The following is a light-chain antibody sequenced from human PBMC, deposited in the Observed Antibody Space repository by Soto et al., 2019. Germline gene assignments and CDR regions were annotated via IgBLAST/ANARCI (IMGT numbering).Light chain of an antibody. J-gene: IGKJ1*01. V-gene: IGKV3-20*01. CDR3: RQYGSSPPRT. CDR1: ESVSNDF. Sequence: IVLTQNPGTVSLSPAERATLFAGACESVSNDFLVWYQQKPGEAPRLLIYGASTRATGGPDRFCGSGSGADFTLSISRLEPEDFAVYYCRQYGSSPPRTFGQGTNVDIK. CDR2: GAS.